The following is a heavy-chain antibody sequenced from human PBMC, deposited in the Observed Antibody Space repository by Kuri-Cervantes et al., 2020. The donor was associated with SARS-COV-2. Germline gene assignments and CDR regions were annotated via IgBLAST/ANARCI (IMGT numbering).Heavy chain of an antibody. CDR3: ARGVHEQLYDSSGYYSVEYFQH. Sequence: GESLKISCAASGFTFSSYSMNWVRQAPGKGLEWVAVISYDGSNKYYADSVKGRFTISRDNSKNTLYLQMNSLRAEDTAVYYCARGVHEQLYDSSGYYSVEYFQHWGQGTLVTVSS. V-gene: IGHV3-30*03. CDR2: ISYDGSNK. D-gene: IGHD3-22*01. CDR1: GFTFSSYS. J-gene: IGHJ1*01.